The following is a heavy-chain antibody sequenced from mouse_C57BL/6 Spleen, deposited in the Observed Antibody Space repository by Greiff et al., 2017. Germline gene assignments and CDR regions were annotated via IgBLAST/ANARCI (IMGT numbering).Heavy chain of an antibody. CDR2: INPNYGTT. V-gene: IGHV1-39*01. D-gene: IGHD1-1*01. J-gene: IGHJ1*03. CDR3: ARGDYASSPWYFDV. CDR1: GYSFTDYN. Sequence: VQLQQSGPELVKPGASVKISCKASGYSFTDYNMNWVKQSNGKSLEWIGVINPNYGTTSYNQKFKGKATLTVDQSSSTAYMQLNSLTSEDSAVXYCARGDYASSPWYFDVWGTGTTVTVSA.